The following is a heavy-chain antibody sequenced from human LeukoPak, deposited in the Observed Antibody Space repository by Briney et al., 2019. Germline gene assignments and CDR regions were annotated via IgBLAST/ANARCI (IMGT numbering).Heavy chain of an antibody. CDR1: GFTFSSYS. D-gene: IGHD3-10*01. CDR2: ISSSGTYI. J-gene: IGHJ4*02. Sequence: PGGSLRLSCAPSGFTFSSYSINWVRQAPGKGLEWVSSISSSGTYIYYADSVKGRFTISRDNAKNSLYLQMNSLRAEDTAVYYCARDGGFTRGWTYGAGDYWGQGTLVAVSS. V-gene: IGHV3-21*01. CDR3: ARDGGFTRGWTYGAGDY.